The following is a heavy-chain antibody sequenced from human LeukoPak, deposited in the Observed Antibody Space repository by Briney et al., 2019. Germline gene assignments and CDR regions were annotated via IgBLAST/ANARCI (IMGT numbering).Heavy chain of an antibody. CDR3: ARVGITIFWPLNWFDP. D-gene: IGHD3-9*01. Sequence: SETLSLTCTVSGGSISSSSYYWGWIRQPPGKGLEWIGSIYYSRSTYYNPSLKSRVTISVDTSKNQFSLKLSSVTAADTAVYYCARVGITIFWPLNWFDPWGQGTLVTVSS. J-gene: IGHJ5*02. V-gene: IGHV4-39*07. CDR2: IYYSRST. CDR1: GGSISSSSYY.